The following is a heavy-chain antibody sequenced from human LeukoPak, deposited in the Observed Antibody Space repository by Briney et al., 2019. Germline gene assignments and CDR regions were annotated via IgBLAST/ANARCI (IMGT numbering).Heavy chain of an antibody. V-gene: IGHV3-9*01. CDR2: ISWNSGSI. Sequence: GGSLRLSCAASGFTFDDYAMHWVRQAPGKGLEWVSGISWNSGSIGYADSVKGRFTISRDNAKNSLYLQMNSLRAEDTAVYYCARDDPDSIFDYWGQGTLVTVSS. CDR1: GFTFDDYA. CDR3: ARDDPDSIFDY. J-gene: IGHJ4*02. D-gene: IGHD3-9*01.